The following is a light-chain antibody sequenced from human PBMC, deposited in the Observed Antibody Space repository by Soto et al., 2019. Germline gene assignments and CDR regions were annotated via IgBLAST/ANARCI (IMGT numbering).Light chain of an antibody. V-gene: IGLV2-8*01. CDR3: SSYVGDSNTYV. CDR2: EVN. Sequence: QSVLTQPPSASGSTGQSVTISCTGTSRDVGGYTYVSWYQQLPGKAPKLLIFEVNKRPSGVPDRFSGSKSGNTASLTVSVLQAEEEEDYYCSSYVGDSNTYVFGTGTKLTVL. J-gene: IGLJ1*01. CDR1: SRDVGGYTY.